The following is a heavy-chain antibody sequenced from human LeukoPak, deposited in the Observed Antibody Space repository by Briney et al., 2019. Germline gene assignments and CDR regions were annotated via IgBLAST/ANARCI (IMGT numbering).Heavy chain of an antibody. D-gene: IGHD3-16*02. Sequence: GGSLRLSCAASGFSFTNYSMNWVRQAPGKGLEWVSSISGSSSYIYYADSVKGRFTISRDNTKNSLYLQMNSLRAEDTAVYYCARDRDPYYDYLWGSYRPSYFDDWGQGTLVTVSS. V-gene: IGHV3-21*01. J-gene: IGHJ4*02. CDR3: ARDRDPYYDYLWGSYRPSYFDD. CDR1: GFSFTNYS. CDR2: ISGSSSYI.